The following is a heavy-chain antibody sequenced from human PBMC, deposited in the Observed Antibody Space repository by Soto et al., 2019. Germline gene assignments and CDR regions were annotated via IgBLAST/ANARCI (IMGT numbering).Heavy chain of an antibody. CDR3: ARVSGSYYYGMDV. CDR2: IYHSGST. D-gene: IGHD1-26*01. V-gene: IGHV4-59*12. CDR1: SGSISRYY. J-gene: IGHJ6*02. Sequence: ETLSLTCTVSSGSISRYYWTWVRQPPGKGLEWIGEIYHSGSTNYNPSLKSRVTISVDKSKNQFSLKLSSVTAADTAVYYCARVSGSYYYGMDVWGQGTTVTVSS.